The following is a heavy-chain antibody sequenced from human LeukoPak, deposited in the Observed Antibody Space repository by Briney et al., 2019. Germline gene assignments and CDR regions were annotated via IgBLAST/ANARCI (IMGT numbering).Heavy chain of an antibody. CDR2: IRNKANSYTT. CDR1: GFTFSDHA. V-gene: IGHV3-72*01. J-gene: IGHJ4*02. Sequence: PGGSLRLSCAASGFTFSDHAMDWVRQAPGKGLEWVGRIRNKANSYTTEYAASVQGRFTVSRDDSKNSLYLQMNSMKTEDTAVYYCASRGDTSGYYYFDYWGQGTLVTVSS. CDR3: ASRGDTSGYYYFDY. D-gene: IGHD3-22*01.